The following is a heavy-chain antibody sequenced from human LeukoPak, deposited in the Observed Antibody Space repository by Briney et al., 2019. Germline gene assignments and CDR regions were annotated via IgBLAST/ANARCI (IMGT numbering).Heavy chain of an antibody. CDR2: ISYDGSNK. D-gene: IGHD6-19*01. J-gene: IGHJ4*02. V-gene: IGHV3-30*18. CDR3: AKGLTRPKRPVAGLNY. Sequence: GGSLRLSCAASGFTFSAYGMHWVRQAPGKGLEWVAVISYDGSNKYYPDSVKGRFTISRDDSKNTLYLQMNSLRTEDTAVYYCAKGLTRPKRPVAGLNYWGQGTLVTVSS. CDR1: GFTFSAYG.